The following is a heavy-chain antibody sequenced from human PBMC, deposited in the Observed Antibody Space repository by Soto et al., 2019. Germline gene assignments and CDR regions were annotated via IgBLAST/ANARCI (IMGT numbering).Heavy chain of an antibody. CDR3: AKDRNTIVLSKWFDT. CDR1: GFTFSSYS. D-gene: IGHD3-3*01. J-gene: IGHJ5*02. Sequence: XGSLRLSFAASGFTFSSYSMSWVRQAPGKGLEWVSAISGSGGSTYYADSVKGRFTISRDNSKNTLYLQMNRLRAEDTAVYYCAKDRNTIVLSKWFDTWGQGTLVTVSS. V-gene: IGHV3-23*01. CDR2: ISGSGGST.